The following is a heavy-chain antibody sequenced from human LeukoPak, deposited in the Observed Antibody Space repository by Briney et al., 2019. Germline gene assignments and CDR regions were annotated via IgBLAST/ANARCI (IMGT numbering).Heavy chain of an antibody. CDR2: INPSGGST. D-gene: IGHD6-13*01. V-gene: IGHV1-46*01. Sequence: ASVKVSCKASGYTFTSYYMHWVRQAPGQGLAWMGIINPSGGSTSYAQKFQGRVTMTRDTSTSTVYMELSSLRSEDTAVYYCARHSSSWVFDYWGQGTLVTVSS. J-gene: IGHJ4*02. CDR1: GYTFTSYY. CDR3: ARHSSSWVFDY.